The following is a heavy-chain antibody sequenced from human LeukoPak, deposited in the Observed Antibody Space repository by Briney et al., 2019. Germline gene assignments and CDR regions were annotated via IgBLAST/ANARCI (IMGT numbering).Heavy chain of an antibody. CDR1: GFTFSKFW. CDR2: IHPEGNEK. J-gene: IGHJ4*02. V-gene: IGHV3-7*04. D-gene: IGHD1-1*01. Sequence: GSLRLSCLVSGFTFSKFWMSWVRQAPGRGLEWVANIHPEGNEKYHVESVKGRFTISRDNAKNLLFLQMNGLRVEDTAVYYCARGDDFSGDHWGQGTLVTVSS. CDR3: ARGDDFSGDH.